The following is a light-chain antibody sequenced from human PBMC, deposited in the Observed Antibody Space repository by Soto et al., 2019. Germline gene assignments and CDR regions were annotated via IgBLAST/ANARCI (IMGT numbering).Light chain of an antibody. Sequence: QSALPQPASVSGSPGQSITISCTGTSSDVGGYNYVSWYQEHPGKAPKLMIYDVSNRPSGVSNRFSGSKSGNTASLTISGLQAEDEADYYCSSYTSDSTYVFGTGTKVTV. J-gene: IGLJ1*01. CDR3: SSYTSDSTYV. CDR1: SSDVGGYNY. CDR2: DVS. V-gene: IGLV2-14*01.